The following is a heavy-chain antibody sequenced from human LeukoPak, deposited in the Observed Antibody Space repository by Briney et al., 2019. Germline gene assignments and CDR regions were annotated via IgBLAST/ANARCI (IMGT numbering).Heavy chain of an antibody. D-gene: IGHD3-10*01. CDR1: GFTFSSYW. V-gene: IGHV3-15*01. Sequence: GGSLRLSCAASGFTFSSYWMSWVRQAPGKGLEWVGRIKNNGDGGTTDFAAPVKGRFSISRDDSKNTMYLQMNSLKIEDTAVYYCTPHGFRDLEYWGQEPWSPSPQ. CDR2: IKNNGDGGTT. CDR3: TPHGFRDLEY. J-gene: IGHJ4*01.